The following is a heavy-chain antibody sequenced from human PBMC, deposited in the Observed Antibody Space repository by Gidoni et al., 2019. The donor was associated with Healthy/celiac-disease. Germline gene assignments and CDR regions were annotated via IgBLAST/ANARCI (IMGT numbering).Heavy chain of an antibody. J-gene: IGHJ4*02. CDR1: GGSISSSRYY. D-gene: IGHD3-10*01. V-gene: IGHV4-39*01. CDR3: AMTRLLWCEGDRDY. CDR2: IYYRGST. Sequence: QLQLQESGPGLVKPSETLSLPCPVSGGSISSSRYYWGWVRPPPGKVLEWIGSIYYRGSTYYNPSLKTRVTTSVDTSKNQFSLKLSSVTAADTAVYYCAMTRLLWCEGDRDYWGQGTLVTVSS.